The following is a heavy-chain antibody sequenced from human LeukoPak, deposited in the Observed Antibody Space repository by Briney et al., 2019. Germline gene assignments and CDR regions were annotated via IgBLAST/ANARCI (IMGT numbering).Heavy chain of an antibody. CDR1: GDSISNYY. CDR2: LFYSGST. D-gene: IGHD5-12*01. V-gene: IGHV4-59*01. Sequence: SETLSLSCTVSGDSISNYYWTWIRQPPGKGLEWIGYLFYSGSTNYNPSLKSRVTISVDTSKNQFSLKLSSVTAADTAVYYCAGFNYDVTGDSYMDVWGKGTTVTVSS. CDR3: AGFNYDVTGDSYMDV. J-gene: IGHJ6*03.